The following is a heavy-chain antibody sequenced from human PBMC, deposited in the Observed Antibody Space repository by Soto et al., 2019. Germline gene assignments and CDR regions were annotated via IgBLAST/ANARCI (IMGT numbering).Heavy chain of an antibody. CDR2: IYYTGNS. CDR1: GGSITTNGHY. V-gene: IGHV4-31*03. D-gene: IGHD6-19*01. Sequence: QVQLQESGPELVKPSQTLSLTCSVSGGSITTNGHYWTWIRQHPGQGLEWIAYIYYTGNSYLNPSLKSRLIISVDTSQSQFALELRPVTAADTAVYYCAREQWGFDSWGQGTLVTVSS. CDR3: AREQWGFDS. J-gene: IGHJ4*02.